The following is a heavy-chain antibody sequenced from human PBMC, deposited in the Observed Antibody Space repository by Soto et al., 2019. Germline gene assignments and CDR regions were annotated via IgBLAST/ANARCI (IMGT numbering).Heavy chain of an antibody. V-gene: IGHV4-31*03. Sequence: PSETLSLTCTVSGGSISSGGYYWSWIRQHPGKGLEWIGYIYYSGSTYYNPSLKGRVTISVDTSKNQFSLKLSSVTAADTAVYYCARAEYSVVPAVNYFDYWGQGTLVTVSS. D-gene: IGHD2-2*01. CDR3: ARAEYSVVPAVNYFDY. CDR2: IYYSGST. J-gene: IGHJ4*02. CDR1: GGSISSGGYY.